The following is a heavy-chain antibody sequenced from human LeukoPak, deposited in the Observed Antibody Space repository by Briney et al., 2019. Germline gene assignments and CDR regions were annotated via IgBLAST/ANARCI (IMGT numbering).Heavy chain of an antibody. CDR2: ISYDGSNK. Sequence: GGSLRLSCAASGFTFSSYAMHWVRQAPGKGLEWVAVISYDGSNKYYADSVKGRLTISRDNSKNTLYLQMNSLRAEDTAVYYCARDALYCSGRSCYQYNWFDPWGQGTLVTVSS. D-gene: IGHD2-15*01. J-gene: IGHJ5*02. CDR3: ARDALYCSGRSCYQYNWFDP. V-gene: IGHV3-30*04. CDR1: GFTFSSYA.